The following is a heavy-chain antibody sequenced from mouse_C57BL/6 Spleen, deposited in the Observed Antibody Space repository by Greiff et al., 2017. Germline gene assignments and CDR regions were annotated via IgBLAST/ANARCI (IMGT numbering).Heavy chain of an antibody. CDR3: AREGGYSPYAMDY. D-gene: IGHD3-1*01. CDR2: IDPSDSYT. Sequence: QVQLQQPGAELVKPGASVKLSCKASGYTFTSYWMQWVKQRPGQGLEWIGEIDPSDSYTNYNQKFKGKATLTVDTSSSTAYMQLSSLTSEDSAVYYCAREGGYSPYAMDYWGQGTSVTVSS. CDR1: GYTFTSYW. V-gene: IGHV1-50*01. J-gene: IGHJ4*01.